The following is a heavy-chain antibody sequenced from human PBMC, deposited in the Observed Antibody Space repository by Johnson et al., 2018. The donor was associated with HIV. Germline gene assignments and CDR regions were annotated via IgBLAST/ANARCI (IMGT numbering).Heavy chain of an antibody. CDR2: MSSSGSTI. D-gene: IGHD6-6*01. CDR3: ARGNSVAARIGAFDI. V-gene: IGHV3-11*04. Sequence: QVQLVESGGGLVKPGGSLRLSCVASGFIFSDYYMSWIRQAPGKGLEWISFMSSSGSTIYHADSVKDRFTISRDNSKNTLCLQMNSLRPEDTAVFYCARGNSVAARIGAFDIWGQGTMVTVSS. J-gene: IGHJ3*02. CDR1: GFIFSDYY.